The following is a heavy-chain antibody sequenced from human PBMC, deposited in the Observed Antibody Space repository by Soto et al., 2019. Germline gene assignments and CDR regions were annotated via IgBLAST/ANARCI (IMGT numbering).Heavy chain of an antibody. CDR3: ARAIVADTAMVNFDY. CDR2: INHSGST. V-gene: IGHV4-34*01. Sequence: SETLSLTCAVYGGSFSGYYWSWIRQPPGKGLEWIGEINHSGSTNYNPSLKSRVTISVDTSKNQFSLKLSSVTAADTAVYYCARAIVADTAMVNFDYWGQGTLVTVSS. D-gene: IGHD5-18*01. CDR1: GGSFSGYY. J-gene: IGHJ4*02.